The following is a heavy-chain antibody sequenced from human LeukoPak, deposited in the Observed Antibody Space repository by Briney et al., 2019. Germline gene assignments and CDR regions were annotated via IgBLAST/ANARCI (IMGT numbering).Heavy chain of an antibody. CDR3: AKVRTYSSSWYYFDY. CDR2: ISGSGGST. CDR1: GFTVSSNS. J-gene: IGHJ4*02. D-gene: IGHD6-13*01. Sequence: GGSLRLSCAASGFTVSSNSMSWVRQAPGKGLEWVSAISGSGGSTYYADSVKGRFTISRDNSKNTLYLQMNSLRAEDTAVYYCAKVRTYSSSWYYFDYWGQGTLVTVSS. V-gene: IGHV3-23*01.